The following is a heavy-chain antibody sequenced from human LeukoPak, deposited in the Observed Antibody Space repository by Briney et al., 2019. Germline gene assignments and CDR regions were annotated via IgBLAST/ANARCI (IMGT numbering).Heavy chain of an antibody. V-gene: IGHV3-23*01. Sequence: SGGSLRLSCAASGFTFSSAAMTWVRQAPGEGLEWVSLIGSSGGSTYYADSVKGRFTISRDNSKNTLPLQMNSLRVEDTAIYYCAKDIQLSTWGLGTMVTVSS. D-gene: IGHD5-24*01. J-gene: IGHJ3*01. CDR3: AKDIQLST. CDR1: GFTFSSAA. CDR2: IGSSGGST.